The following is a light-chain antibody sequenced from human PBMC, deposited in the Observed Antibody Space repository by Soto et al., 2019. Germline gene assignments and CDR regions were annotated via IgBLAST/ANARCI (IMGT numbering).Light chain of an antibody. Sequence: EKVMTQSPATLSVPPGESATLSCRASQSVDSHLAWYQQKPGQPPRLLIYGASNRATGVPARFAGSGSGTEFTLTITSLQSEDFAVYYCQHYNYWPHTFGQGTKLEIK. V-gene: IGKV3-15*01. CDR1: QSVDSH. J-gene: IGKJ2*01. CDR3: QHYNYWPHT. CDR2: GAS.